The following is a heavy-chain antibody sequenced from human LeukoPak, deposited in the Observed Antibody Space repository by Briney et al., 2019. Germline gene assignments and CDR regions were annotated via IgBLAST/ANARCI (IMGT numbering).Heavy chain of an antibody. Sequence: PGGSLRLSCEASGLTFSSYDMNWVRQAPGKGLEWVSYISSSSNLIHYADSVKGRFTISRDNAKNSLYLQMNGLRAEDTALYYCARDQGGTGSWYEGEGYWGQGTLVTVSS. V-gene: IGHV3-48*04. CDR2: ISSSSNLI. J-gene: IGHJ4*02. D-gene: IGHD6-13*01. CDR1: GLTFSSYD. CDR3: ARDQGGTGSWYEGEGY.